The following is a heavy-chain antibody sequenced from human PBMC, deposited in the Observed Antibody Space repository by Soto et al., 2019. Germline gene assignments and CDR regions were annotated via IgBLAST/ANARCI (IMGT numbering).Heavy chain of an antibody. V-gene: IGHV1-18*01. CDR2: ISCYNGKT. CDR3: ARDAPPPELRFLEWHNYDYNGMDV. CDR1: GYSFTAYG. J-gene: IGHJ6*02. D-gene: IGHD3-3*01. Sequence: QVQVVQSGDEVKETGASVRVSCKTSGYSFTAYGISWVRQAPGQGLGWMGWISCYNGKTKYAQKVQGRVTMTTDTSTSTEYMEVRSLRYDDTAIYYCARDAPPPELRFLEWHNYDYNGMDVWGQGTTVTVSS.